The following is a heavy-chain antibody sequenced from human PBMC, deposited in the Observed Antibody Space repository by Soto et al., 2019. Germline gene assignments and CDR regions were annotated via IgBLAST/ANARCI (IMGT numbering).Heavy chain of an antibody. D-gene: IGHD2-15*01. CDR2: INHSGST. V-gene: IGHV4-34*01. Sequence: SETLSLTCAVYGGSFSGYYWSWIRQPPGKGLEWIGEINHSGSTNYNPSLKSRVTISVDTSKNQFSLKLSSVTAADTAVYYCARDAGSAFDIWGQGTMVTVSS. CDR1: GGSFSGYY. CDR3: ARDAGSAFDI. J-gene: IGHJ3*02.